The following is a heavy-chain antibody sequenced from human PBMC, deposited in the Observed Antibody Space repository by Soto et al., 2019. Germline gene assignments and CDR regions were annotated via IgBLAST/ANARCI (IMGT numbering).Heavy chain of an antibody. D-gene: IGHD5-12*01. CDR3: ARDGGYDRYYYYYMDV. Sequence: GGSLRLSCAASGFTFSSYAMHWVRQAPGKGLEWVAVISYDGSNKYYADSVKGRFTISRDNAKNSLYLQMNSLRAEDTAVYYCARDGGYDRYYYYYMDVWGKGTTVTVSS. V-gene: IGHV3-30-3*01. J-gene: IGHJ6*03. CDR1: GFTFSSYA. CDR2: ISYDGSNK.